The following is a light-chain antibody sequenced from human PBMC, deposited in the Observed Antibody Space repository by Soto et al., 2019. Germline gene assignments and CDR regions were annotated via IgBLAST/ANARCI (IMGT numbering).Light chain of an antibody. CDR1: NIGSKS. CDR2: ESS. Sequence: SYELTQPSSVSVAPGQTATITCGGNNIGSKSVHWYQQKPGQAPVLVVYESSDRPSGIPERISGSNSGNTATLTISGVEVGDEADYYCQVWDTSPDHVIFGGGTKLTVL. J-gene: IGLJ2*01. V-gene: IGLV3-21*02. CDR3: QVWDTSPDHVI.